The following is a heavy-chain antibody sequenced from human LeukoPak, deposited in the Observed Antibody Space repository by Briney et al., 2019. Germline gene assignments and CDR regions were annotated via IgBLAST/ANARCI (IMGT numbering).Heavy chain of an antibody. J-gene: IGHJ4*02. CDR1: GGSISSYY. V-gene: IGHV4-59*08. Sequence: SETLSPTCTVSGGSISSYYWSWIRQPPGKGLEWIGYIYYSGSTNYNPSLKSRVTISVDTSKNQFSLKLSSVTAADTAVYYCASRIVGATTPFDYWGQGTLVTVSS. CDR2: IYYSGST. CDR3: ASRIVGATTPFDY. D-gene: IGHD1-26*01.